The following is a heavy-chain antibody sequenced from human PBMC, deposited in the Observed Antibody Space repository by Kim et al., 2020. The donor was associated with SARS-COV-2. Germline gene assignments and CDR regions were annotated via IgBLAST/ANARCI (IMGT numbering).Heavy chain of an antibody. Sequence: GGSLRLSCAASGFTFSSYGMHWVRQAPGKGLEWVAVISYDGSNKYYADSVKGRFTISRDNSKNTLYLQMNSLRAEDTAVYYCAKESRLSWKGYYFDYWGQGTLVTVSS. CDR2: ISYDGSNK. CDR1: GFTFSSYG. D-gene: IGHD6-13*01. CDR3: AKESRLSWKGYYFDY. V-gene: IGHV3-30*18. J-gene: IGHJ4*02.